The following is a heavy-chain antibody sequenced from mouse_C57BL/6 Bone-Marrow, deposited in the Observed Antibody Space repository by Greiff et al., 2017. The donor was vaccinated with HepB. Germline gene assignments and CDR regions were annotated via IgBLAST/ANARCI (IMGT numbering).Heavy chain of an antibody. CDR2: IYPGNGDT. D-gene: IGHD1-1*01. CDR3: AIPRYMDD. J-gene: IGHJ4*01. V-gene: IGHV1-82*01. CDR1: GYAFSSSW. Sequence: VQLQQSGPELVKPGASVKISCKASGYAFSSSWMNWVKQRHGKGLEWIGRIYPGNGDTNYNGKFKGKATLTAYKSSSTAYMQLSSLTAEYSAVYYWAIPRYMDDWGKGTSVTVSS.